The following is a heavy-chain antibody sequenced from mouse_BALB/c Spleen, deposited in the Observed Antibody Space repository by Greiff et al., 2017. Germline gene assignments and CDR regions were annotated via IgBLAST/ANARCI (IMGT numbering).Heavy chain of an antibody. CDR1: GFTFSSYG. J-gene: IGHJ3*01. D-gene: IGHD2-4*01. CDR3: ARHEQVYYDYTWFAY. V-gene: IGHV5-6*02. Sequence: DVKLVESGGDLVKPGGSLKLSCAASGFTFSSYGMSWVRQTPDKRLEWVATISSGGSYTYYPDSVKGRFTISRDNAKNTLYLQMSSLKSEDTAMYYCARHEQVYYDYTWFAYWGQGTLVTVSA. CDR2: ISSGGSYT.